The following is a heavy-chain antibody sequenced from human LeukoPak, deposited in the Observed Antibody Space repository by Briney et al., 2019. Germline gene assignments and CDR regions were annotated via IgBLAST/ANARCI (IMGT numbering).Heavy chain of an antibody. V-gene: IGHV1-69*05. CDR3: AREQPDGDSSGLDY. CDR2: IIPIVGTA. CDR1: GGTFSSYA. Sequence: RASVKVSCKASGGTFSSYAISWVRQAPGQGLEWMGGIIPIVGTANYAQKFQCRVTITTDESTTTAYMELSSLRSEDTAVYYCAREQPDGDSSGLDYWGQGTLVTVSS. D-gene: IGHD4-17*01. J-gene: IGHJ4*02.